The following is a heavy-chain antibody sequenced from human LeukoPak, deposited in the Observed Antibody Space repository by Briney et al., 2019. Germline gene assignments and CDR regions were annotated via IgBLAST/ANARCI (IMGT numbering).Heavy chain of an antibody. D-gene: IGHD7-27*01. CDR1: GFTFDDYG. CDR2: INWNGGST. Sequence: GGSLRLSCAASGFTFDDYGMSWVRQAPGKGLGWVSGINWNGGSTGYADSVKGRFTISRDNAKNSLYLQMDSLRAEDTALYYCARGDWGFYYFDYWGQGTLVTVSS. J-gene: IGHJ4*02. CDR3: ARGDWGFYYFDY. V-gene: IGHV3-20*04.